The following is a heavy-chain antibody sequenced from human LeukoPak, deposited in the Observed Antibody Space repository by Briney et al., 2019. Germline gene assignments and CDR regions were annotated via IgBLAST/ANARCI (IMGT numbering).Heavy chain of an antibody. D-gene: IGHD3-3*01. Sequence: SETLSLTCTVSGGSISSSSYYWGWIRQPPGKGPEWIGSIYYSGSTNYNPSLKSRVTISVDTSKNQFSLKLSSVTAADTAVYYCARGGGFLEWLLNDRLVRYFDYWGQGTLVTVSS. CDR2: IYYSGST. J-gene: IGHJ4*02. V-gene: IGHV4-39*07. CDR1: GGSISSSSYY. CDR3: ARGGGFLEWLLNDRLVRYFDY.